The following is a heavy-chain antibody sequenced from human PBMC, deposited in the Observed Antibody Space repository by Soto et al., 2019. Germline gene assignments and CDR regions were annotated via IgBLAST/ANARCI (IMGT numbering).Heavy chain of an antibody. CDR1: GFIFSDYF. CDR3: ARDRGQLVLEY. CDR2: ISSGGDAI. Sequence: QVQLVESGGGLVKPGGSLRLSCAASGFIFSDYFMSWLRQAPGKGLEWVAYISSGGDAIYYADSVKGRFTISRDNAKKSLYLQMNSLEAEDAAVYYCARDRGQLVLEYWGQGILVTVSS. D-gene: IGHD6-6*01. J-gene: IGHJ4*02. V-gene: IGHV3-11*01.